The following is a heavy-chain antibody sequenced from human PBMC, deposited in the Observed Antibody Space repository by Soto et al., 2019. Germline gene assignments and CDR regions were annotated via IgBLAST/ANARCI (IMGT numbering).Heavy chain of an antibody. V-gene: IGHV1-69*13. CDR3: ARERAGYSLGEYYYYGMDV. D-gene: IGHD5-18*01. J-gene: IGHJ6*02. Sequence: SVKVSCKASGGTFSSYAISCVRQAPGQGLEWMGGIIPIFGTANYAQKFQGRVTITADESTSTAYMELSSLRSEDTAVYYCARERAGYSLGEYYYYGMDVWGQGTTVTVSS. CDR1: GGTFSSYA. CDR2: IIPIFGTA.